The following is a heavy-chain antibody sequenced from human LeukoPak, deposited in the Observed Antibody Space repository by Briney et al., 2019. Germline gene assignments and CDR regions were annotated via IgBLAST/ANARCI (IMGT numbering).Heavy chain of an antibody. CDR2: INPNGGST. Sequence: GASVNVSCKASGYSFTTYFIHWVRQAPGQGLEWVGIINPNGGSTNYAQKLQGRVTMTRDMSTSTVYIKLSSLESEDTAVYYCMRDKGGSYPDYWGQGTLVTVSS. J-gene: IGHJ4*02. V-gene: IGHV1-46*01. CDR3: MRDKGGSYPDY. D-gene: IGHD1-26*01. CDR1: GYSFTTYF.